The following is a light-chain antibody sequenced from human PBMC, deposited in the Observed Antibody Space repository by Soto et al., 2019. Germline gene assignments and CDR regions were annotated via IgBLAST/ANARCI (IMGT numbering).Light chain of an antibody. V-gene: IGLV3-21*04. CDR3: QVWDSGSDHVI. Sequence: SYELTQPPSVSVAPGNTARITCGGNNIGGYSVHWYQQKPGQAPVLVIYYESDRPSGIPERFSGSNSGNMATLTISRVEAGDEADYYCQVWDSGSDHVIFGGGTKLTFL. J-gene: IGLJ2*01. CDR2: YES. CDR1: NIGGYS.